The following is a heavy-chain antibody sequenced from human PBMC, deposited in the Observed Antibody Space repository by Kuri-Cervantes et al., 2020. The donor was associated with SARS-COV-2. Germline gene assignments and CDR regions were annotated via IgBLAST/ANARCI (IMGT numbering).Heavy chain of an antibody. D-gene: IGHD4-11*01. Sequence: VKVSCKASGYTFTGYYMHWVRQAPGQGLEWMGWINPNSGGTNYAQKFQGWVTMTRDTSISTAYMELSRLRSDDTAVYYCAREGTVTTQPHYGMDVWGQGTTVTVSS. CDR2: INPNSGGT. CDR1: GYTFTGYY. CDR3: AREGTVTTQPHYGMDV. V-gene: IGHV1-2*04. J-gene: IGHJ6*02.